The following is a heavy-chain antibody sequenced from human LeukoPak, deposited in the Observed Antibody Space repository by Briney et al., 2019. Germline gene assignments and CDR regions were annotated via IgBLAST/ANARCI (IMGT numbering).Heavy chain of an antibody. D-gene: IGHD3-10*01. CDR2: IYTSGST. CDR3: ARDPYGSGFFDY. Sequence: SQTLSLTCTVSGGSISSGSYYWSWIRQPAGKGLEWIGRIYTSGSTNYNPSLKSRVTISVDTSKNQFSLKLSPVTAADTAVYYCARDPYGSGFFDYWGQGTLVTVSS. J-gene: IGHJ4*02. CDR1: GGSISSGSYY. V-gene: IGHV4-61*02.